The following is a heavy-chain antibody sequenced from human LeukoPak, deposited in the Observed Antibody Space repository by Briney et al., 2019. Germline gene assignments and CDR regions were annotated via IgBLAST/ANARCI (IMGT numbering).Heavy chain of an antibody. D-gene: IGHD3-3*01. CDR1: GFTFSSYS. CDR2: ISSSSSYI. Sequence: GGSLRLSCAASGFTFSSYSMNWVRQAPGKGLEWVSSISSSSSYIYYADSVKGRFTISRDNAKNSLYLQMNSLRAEDTAVYYCASLEYYDFWSGYPDYWGQGTLVTVSS. V-gene: IGHV3-21*01. J-gene: IGHJ4*02. CDR3: ASLEYYDFWSGYPDY.